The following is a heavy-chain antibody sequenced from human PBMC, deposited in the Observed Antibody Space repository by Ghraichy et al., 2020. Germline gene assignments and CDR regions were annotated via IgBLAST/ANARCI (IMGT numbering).Heavy chain of an antibody. CDR3: ARDRHGNYVSDYFDY. D-gene: IGHD1-7*01. J-gene: IGHJ4*01. Sequence: SETLSLTCTVSGASISGYYWSWIRQPAGKGLEWIGRVYSSGSTNYNPSLQSRVTMSVDTSKNQFSLRLTSVTAAVTAVYYCARDRHGNYVSDYFDYWGRGTLVSVSS. V-gene: IGHV4-4*07. CDR1: GASISGYY. CDR2: VYSSGST.